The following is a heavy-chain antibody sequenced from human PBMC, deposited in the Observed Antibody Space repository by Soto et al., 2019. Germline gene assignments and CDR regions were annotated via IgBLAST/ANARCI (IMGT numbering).Heavy chain of an antibody. CDR2: INTGNGNT. V-gene: IGHV1-3*04. CDR3: AREGYDSSTYPFGY. J-gene: IGHJ4*02. CDR1: GYTFTSNA. Sequence: QVQLVQSGAEVKKPGASVKVSCKASGYTFTSNAMHWVRQAPGQRLEWMGWINTGNGNTEYSQKFQGRVTITRDTSATTAYMELSSLRSEDTAVYYCAREGYDSSTYPFGYWGQGTLVTGSS. D-gene: IGHD3-22*01.